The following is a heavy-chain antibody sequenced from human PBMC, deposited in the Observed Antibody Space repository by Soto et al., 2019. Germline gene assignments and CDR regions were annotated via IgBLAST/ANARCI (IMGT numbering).Heavy chain of an antibody. D-gene: IGHD6-13*01. Sequence: PGGSLRLSCAASGFTVSSNYMSWVRQAPGKGLEWVAVIWYDGGNKYYADSVKGRFTISRDNSKNTLYLQMNSLRAEDTAVYYCARDEALYSSSWYVARGYFPHWGQGTLVTVSS. V-gene: IGHV3-33*08. CDR1: GFTVSSNY. CDR2: IWYDGGNK. CDR3: ARDEALYSSSWYVARGYFPH. J-gene: IGHJ1*01.